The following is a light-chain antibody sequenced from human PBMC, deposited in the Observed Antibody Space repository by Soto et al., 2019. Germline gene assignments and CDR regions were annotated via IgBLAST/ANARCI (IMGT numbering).Light chain of an antibody. Sequence: DIQMTQSPSTLSASVGDRVTITCRASQSISNRLAWYQQKPGKAPKLLMYDASTLQSGVPSRFSGSGSGTEFTLTISSLEPEDFATYYCQHRFNWPWTFGQGTKVDI. CDR2: DAS. V-gene: IGKV1-5*01. CDR1: QSISNR. J-gene: IGKJ1*01. CDR3: QHRFNWPWT.